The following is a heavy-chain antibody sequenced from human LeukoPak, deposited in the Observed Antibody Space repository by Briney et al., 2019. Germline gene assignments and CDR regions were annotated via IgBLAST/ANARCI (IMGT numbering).Heavy chain of an antibody. J-gene: IGHJ4*02. CDR2: IYYSGGNT. CDR1: GFSFSTHA. Sequence: GGSLRLSCAASGFSFSTHAMSWVREAPGKGLEWDSTIYYSGGNTYSADSVKGRFTISRDNAKNMLYLQMNSLRAEDTAIYYCAKDQGQAVVPRRFDYWGQGTLVTVSS. V-gene: IGHV3-23*01. CDR3: AKDQGQAVVPRRFDY. D-gene: IGHD4-23*01.